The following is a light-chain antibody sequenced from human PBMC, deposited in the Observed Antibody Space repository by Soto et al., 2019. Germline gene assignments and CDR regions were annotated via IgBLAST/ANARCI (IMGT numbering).Light chain of an antibody. Sequence: DIQLTQSPSSLSASVGDRVTITCRASQSVRTYLNWYQHKPGTAPKVLIYAASSLQSGVPSRFTGSTSGTEFTLTISSLQPDDFATYYCQQYNSFPWTFGQGTKWIS. CDR2: AAS. V-gene: IGKV1-5*01. CDR3: QQYNSFPWT. CDR1: QSVRTY. J-gene: IGKJ1*01.